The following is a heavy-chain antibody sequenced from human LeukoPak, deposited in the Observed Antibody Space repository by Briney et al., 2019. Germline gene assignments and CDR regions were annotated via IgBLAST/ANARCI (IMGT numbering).Heavy chain of an antibody. J-gene: IGHJ4*02. V-gene: IGHV3-11*01. CDR1: GFTFSDYY. Sequence: KTGGSLRLSCAASGFTFSDYYMSWIRQAPGKGLEWVSYISSSGSTIYYADSVKGRFTISRDNAKNSLYLQMNSLRAEDTAVYYCARGGDKLRYFDWLLLTYAQEGYYFDYWGQGTLVTVSS. CDR3: ARGGDKLRYFDWLLLTYAQEGYYFDY. CDR2: ISSSGSTI. D-gene: IGHD3-9*01.